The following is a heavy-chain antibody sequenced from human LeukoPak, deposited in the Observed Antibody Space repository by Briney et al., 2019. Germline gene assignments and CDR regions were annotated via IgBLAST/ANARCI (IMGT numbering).Heavy chain of an antibody. J-gene: IGHJ1*01. CDR1: GGSISSSGYN. CDR3: ARHWYSSGYYYGAEYFQH. V-gene: IGHV4-39*01. D-gene: IGHD3-22*01. Sequence: KPSETLSLTCTVSGGSISSSGYNWGWIRQPPGKGLEWVGSIYYGGSTYSNPSLKSRVTVSVDTSKNQFSLKLSFVTAADTAVYYCARHWYSSGYYYGAEYFQHWGQGTLVTVSS. CDR2: IYYGGST.